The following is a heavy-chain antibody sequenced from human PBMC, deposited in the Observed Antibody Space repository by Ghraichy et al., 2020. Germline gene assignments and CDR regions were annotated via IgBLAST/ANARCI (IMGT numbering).Heavy chain of an antibody. CDR3: ARRRVRGVMVDY. D-gene: IGHD3-10*01. V-gene: IGHV4-39*01. Sequence: SETLSLTCTVSGGSISSSSYYWGWIRQPPGKGLEWIGSIYYSGSTYYNPSLKSRVTISVDTSKNQFSLKLSSVTAADTAVYYCARRRVRGVMVDYWGQGTLVTVSS. J-gene: IGHJ4*02. CDR2: IYYSGST. CDR1: GGSISSSSYY.